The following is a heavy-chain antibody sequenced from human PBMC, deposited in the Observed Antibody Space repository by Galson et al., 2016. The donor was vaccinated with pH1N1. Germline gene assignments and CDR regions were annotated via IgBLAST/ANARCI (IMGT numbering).Heavy chain of an antibody. CDR1: GFSVSKNY. CDR3: ATRHSVERGDD. D-gene: IGHD3-16*01. J-gene: IGHJ4*02. CDR2: VHGVGRT. Sequence: SLRLSCAVFGFSVSKNYMSWVRQAPGKGLEWAAVVHGVGRTFYGDSVKGRFTVSGYNRRNTVYLQMTSLRPEDTAVYFCATRHSVERGDDWGQGTLVTVSS. V-gene: IGHV3-66*02.